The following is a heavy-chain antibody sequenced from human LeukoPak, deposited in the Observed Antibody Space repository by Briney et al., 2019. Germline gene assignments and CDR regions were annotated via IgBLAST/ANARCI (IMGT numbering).Heavy chain of an antibody. CDR1: GFTFSSYA. Sequence: GGPLRLSCAASGFTFSSYAMSWVRQAPGKGLEWVSAISGSGGSTYYADSVKGRFTISRDNSKNTLYLQMNSLRAEDTAVYYCAKESRYSSGWSLLYYFGYWGQGTLVTVSS. CDR3: AKESRYSSGWSLLYYFGY. CDR2: ISGSGGST. V-gene: IGHV3-23*01. J-gene: IGHJ4*02. D-gene: IGHD6-19*01.